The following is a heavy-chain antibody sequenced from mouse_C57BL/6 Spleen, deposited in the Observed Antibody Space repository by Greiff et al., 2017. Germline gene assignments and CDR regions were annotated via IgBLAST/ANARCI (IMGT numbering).Heavy chain of an antibody. V-gene: IGHV14-2*01. J-gene: IGHJ4*01. CDR1: GFNIKDYY. D-gene: IGHD1-1*01. CDR2: IDPEDGET. CDR3: ARASVTTVVGDAMDY. Sequence: EVQLQQSGAELVKPGASVKLSCTASGFNIKDYYMPWVKQRTEQGLEWIGRIDPEDGETKYAPKFQGKATITADTSSNTAYLQLSSLTSEDTAVYYCARASVTTVVGDAMDYWGQGTSVTVSS.